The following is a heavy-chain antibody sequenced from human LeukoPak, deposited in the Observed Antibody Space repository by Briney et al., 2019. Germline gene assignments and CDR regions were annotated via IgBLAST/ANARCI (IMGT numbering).Heavy chain of an antibody. CDR3: AREGGDSTVTSAFDI. D-gene: IGHD4-17*01. CDR1: GGSISTGDYY. Sequence: SQTLSLTCTVSGGSISTGDYYRSWIRQPPGKGLESIGYIYYSGSTYYNPSLKSRVTISVDTSKNQFSLKLSSVTAADTAVYYCAREGGDSTVTSAFDIRGQGTMVTVSS. V-gene: IGHV4-30-4*01. CDR2: IYYSGST. J-gene: IGHJ3*02.